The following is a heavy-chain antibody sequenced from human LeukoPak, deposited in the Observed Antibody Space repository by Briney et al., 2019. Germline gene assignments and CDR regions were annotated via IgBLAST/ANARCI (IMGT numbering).Heavy chain of an antibody. CDR2: IYSGGST. J-gene: IGHJ4*02. CDR3: ARGQNVPA. V-gene: IGHV3-53*01. D-gene: IGHD1-1*01. Sequence: GGSLRLSCVASGFTFSNYAMNWVRQAPGKGLEWVSVIYSGGSTYYADSVKGRFTISRDNSKNTLYLQMNSLRAEDTAVYYCARGQNVPAWGQGTLVTVSS. CDR1: GFTFSNYA.